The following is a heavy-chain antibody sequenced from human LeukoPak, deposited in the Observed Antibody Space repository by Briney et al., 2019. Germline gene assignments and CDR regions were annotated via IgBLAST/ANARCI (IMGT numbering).Heavy chain of an antibody. J-gene: IGHJ4*02. D-gene: IGHD7-27*01. CDR3: AKDGGLWVSAHWGDS. CDR1: GFTFGSYT. V-gene: IGHV3-23*01. Sequence: GGSLRLSCAASGFTFGSYTMSWVRQALGQGLEWVSTITTSDGNTYYADSVKGRFTVSRDNSKNTLFLQMNSLRAEATAVYYCAKDGGLWVSAHWGDSWGRGTLVTVSS. CDR2: ITTSDGNT.